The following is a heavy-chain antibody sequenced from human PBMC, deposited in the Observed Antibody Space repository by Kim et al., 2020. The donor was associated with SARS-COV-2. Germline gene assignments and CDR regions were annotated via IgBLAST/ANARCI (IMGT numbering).Heavy chain of an antibody. J-gene: IGHJ6*02. CDR2: ISSSSSYI. V-gene: IGHV3-21*01. D-gene: IGHD3-16*01. CDR1: GFTFSSYS. Sequence: GGSLRLSCAASGFTFSSYSMNWVRQAPGKGLEWVSSISSSSSYIYYADSVKGRFTISRDNAKNSLYLQMNSLRAEDTAVYYCARNYDYVWGSYGMDVWGQGTTVTVSS. CDR3: ARNYDYVWGSYGMDV.